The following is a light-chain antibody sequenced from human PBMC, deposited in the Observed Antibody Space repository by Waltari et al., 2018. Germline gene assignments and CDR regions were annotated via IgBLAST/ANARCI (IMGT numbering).Light chain of an antibody. CDR1: QGITNY. CDR3: QRYSSAPFT. V-gene: IGKV1-27*01. Sequence: DIQMTQSPSSLSASVGDRVTISCRASQGITNYLAWYQQKPGKVPRLLIYAASTLQSGVPSRFRGSGSGTDFTLTINSLQPEDVATYYCQRYSSAPFTFGPGTKVEIK. CDR2: AAS. J-gene: IGKJ3*01.